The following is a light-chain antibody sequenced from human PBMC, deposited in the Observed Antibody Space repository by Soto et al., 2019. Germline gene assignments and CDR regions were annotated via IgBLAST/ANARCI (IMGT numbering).Light chain of an antibody. CDR2: RNN. CDR3: AAWDDSLSGVV. CDR1: SSNIGSNY. V-gene: IGLV1-47*01. Sequence: QSVLTQPPSASGTPGQRVTISCSGSSSNIGSNYVYWYQQLPGTAPKLLIYRNNQRPSGVPDRFSGSKSGTSASLAIRGLRAEDETDYYCAAWDDSLSGVVFGGGTQLTVL. J-gene: IGLJ2*01.